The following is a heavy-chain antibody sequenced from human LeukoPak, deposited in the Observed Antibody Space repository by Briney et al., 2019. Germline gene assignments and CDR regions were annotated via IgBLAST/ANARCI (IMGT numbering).Heavy chain of an antibody. CDR1: GFTFGDYG. CDR3: SNSYCGGDCYSGGYFDY. Sequence: PGGSLRLSCTGSGFTFGDYGMSWVRQAPGKGLEWVGFIRSKAYGGTTEYAASVKGRFTISRDDCKSIAYLQMNSLKTEDTAVYYCSNSYCGGDCYSGGYFDYWGQGTLVTVSS. J-gene: IGHJ4*02. CDR2: IRSKAYGGTT. V-gene: IGHV3-49*04. D-gene: IGHD2-21*02.